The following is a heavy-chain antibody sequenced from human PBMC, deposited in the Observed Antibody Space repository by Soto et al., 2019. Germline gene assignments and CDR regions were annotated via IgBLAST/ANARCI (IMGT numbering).Heavy chain of an antibody. CDR3: ARSRDVGLISYCSYYYGMDV. D-gene: IGHD2-8*02. Sequence: GGSLRLSCAASGFTFSSYEMNWVRQAPGKGLEWVSAISSSGGSIYYADSVKGRFTISRDNAKNTLYLQMNSLRAEDTAVYYCARSRDVGLISYCSYYYGMDVWGQGTTVTVSS. CDR1: GFTFSSYE. J-gene: IGHJ6*02. V-gene: IGHV3-48*03. CDR2: ISSSGGSI.